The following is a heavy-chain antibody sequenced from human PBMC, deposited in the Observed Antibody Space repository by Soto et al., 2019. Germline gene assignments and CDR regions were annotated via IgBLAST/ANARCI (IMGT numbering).Heavy chain of an antibody. CDR2: IDPRDSYV. V-gene: IGHV5-10-1*01. D-gene: IGHD2-2*01. J-gene: IGHJ5*02. Sequence: GESLKMSCTGFGYTFTTCWISCVRHMPGKGLEWMGGIDPRDSYVNYSPSFQGHVTISLDKSISTAYLQWGSLKASDTAMYYCARLFCSTTTCDSWFDPWGQGTLVTVSS. CDR1: GYTFTTCW. CDR3: ARLFCSTTTCDSWFDP.